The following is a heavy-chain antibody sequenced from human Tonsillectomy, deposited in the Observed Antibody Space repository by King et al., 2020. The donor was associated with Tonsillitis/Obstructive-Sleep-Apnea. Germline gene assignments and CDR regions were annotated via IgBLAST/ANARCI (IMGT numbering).Heavy chain of an antibody. V-gene: IGHV5-51*03. Sequence: VQLVESGAEVKKPGDSLKISCAGSGYSFTDYWIAWVRQMPGKGLEWMGFIYPDDSDTRYSPSFQGQVTMSADKSINTAYLQWTSLQASDTGMYYCARPYYFNSLAAFDVWGQGTMVTVSS. CDR2: IYPDDSDT. CDR3: ARPYYFNSLAAFDV. CDR1: GYSFTDYW. D-gene: IGHD3-10*01. J-gene: IGHJ3*01.